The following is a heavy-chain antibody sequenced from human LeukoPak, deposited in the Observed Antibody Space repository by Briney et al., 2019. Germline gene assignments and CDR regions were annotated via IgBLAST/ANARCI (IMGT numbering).Heavy chain of an antibody. CDR3: AKSGGYYFSVAYYFDY. CDR2: ISWNSGSI. D-gene: IGHD3-22*01. J-gene: IGHJ4*02. Sequence: LSLTCAVSGGSISSGGYSWSWIRQPPGKGLEWVSGISWNSGSIGYADSVKGRFTISRDNAKNSLYLQMNSLRAEDTALYYCAKSGGYYFSVAYYFDYWGQGTLVTVSS. V-gene: IGHV3-9*01. CDR1: GGSISSGGYS.